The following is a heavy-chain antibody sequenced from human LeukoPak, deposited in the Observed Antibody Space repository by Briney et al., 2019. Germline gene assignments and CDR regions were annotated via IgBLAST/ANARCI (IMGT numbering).Heavy chain of an antibody. CDR2: INHSGST. Sequence: PSETLSLTCAVYGGSFSGYYWSWIRQPPGKGLEWIGEINHSGSTNYNPSLKSRVTISVDTSKNQFSLKLSSVTAADTAVYYCASPRTTVVTYDALDIWGQGTMVTVSS. V-gene: IGHV4-34*01. CDR3: ASPRTTVVTYDALDI. D-gene: IGHD4-23*01. J-gene: IGHJ3*02. CDR1: GGSFSGYY.